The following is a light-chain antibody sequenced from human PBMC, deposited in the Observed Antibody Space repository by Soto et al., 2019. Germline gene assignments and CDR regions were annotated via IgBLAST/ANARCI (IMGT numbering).Light chain of an antibody. CDR3: QQSYSNPRT. Sequence: DIQMTQSPSSLSASVGDRVTITCQASQSISSYLNWYQHKPGKAPNLLIYAATTLQSGVPSRFSGSGSGTDFTLTISSLQPEDFATYYCQQSYSNPRTFGQGPKVEIK. CDR2: AAT. J-gene: IGKJ1*01. V-gene: IGKV1-39*01. CDR1: QSISSY.